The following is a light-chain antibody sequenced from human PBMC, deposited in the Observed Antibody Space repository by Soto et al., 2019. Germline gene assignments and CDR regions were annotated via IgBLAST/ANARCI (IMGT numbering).Light chain of an antibody. Sequence: QSVLTQPPSASGTPGQRVFISCSGSSSNIGGTNYAYWYQQLPGAAPKLLMHSNKLRPSGVPERISGSKSGTSASLAISGLRSEDEAVYYCASWDDRLGAVIFGGGTKSPS. J-gene: IGLJ2*01. CDR2: SNK. CDR1: SSNIGGTNY. V-gene: IGLV1-47*02. CDR3: ASWDDRLGAVI.